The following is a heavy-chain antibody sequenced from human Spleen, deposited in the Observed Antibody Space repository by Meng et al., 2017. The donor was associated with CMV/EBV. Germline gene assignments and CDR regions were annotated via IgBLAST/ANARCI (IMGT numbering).Heavy chain of an antibody. Sequence: SETLSLTCTVSGGSISSGGYYWSWIRPHPGKGLEWIGYIYYSGSTYYNPSLKSRVTISVDTSKNQFSLKLSSVTAADTAVYYCARDHYGSGSYYNGYWYFDLWGRGTLVTVSS. D-gene: IGHD3-10*01. J-gene: IGHJ2*01. CDR2: IYYSGST. CDR3: ARDHYGSGSYYNGYWYFDL. V-gene: IGHV4-31*03. CDR1: GGSISSGGYY.